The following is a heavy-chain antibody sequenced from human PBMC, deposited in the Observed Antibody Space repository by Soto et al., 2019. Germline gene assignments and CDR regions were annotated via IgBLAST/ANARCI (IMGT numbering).Heavy chain of an antibody. CDR1: GYTLTELS. V-gene: IGHV1-24*01. CDR3: ATAGVISGVFDY. D-gene: IGHD3-10*01. Sequence: ASVNVSCKVSGYTLTELSMHWVRQAPGKGLEWMGGFDPEDGETIYAQKFQGRVTMTEDTSTDTAFMELSSLRSEDTAVYYCATAGVISGVFDYWGQGTLVTVSS. J-gene: IGHJ4*02. CDR2: FDPEDGET.